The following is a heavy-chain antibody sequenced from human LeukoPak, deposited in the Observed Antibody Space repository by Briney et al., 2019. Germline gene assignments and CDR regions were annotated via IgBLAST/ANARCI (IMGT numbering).Heavy chain of an antibody. CDR2: ISSSSSYI. Sequence: PGGSLRLSCAASGFTSSSYSMNWVRQAPGKGLEWVSSISSSSSYIYYADSVKGRFTISRDNAKNSLYLQMNSLKAEDTAVYYCASEKTLYGGYDYWGQGTLVTVSS. CDR3: ASEKTLYGGYDY. CDR1: GFTSSSYS. V-gene: IGHV3-21*01. J-gene: IGHJ4*02. D-gene: IGHD4/OR15-4a*01.